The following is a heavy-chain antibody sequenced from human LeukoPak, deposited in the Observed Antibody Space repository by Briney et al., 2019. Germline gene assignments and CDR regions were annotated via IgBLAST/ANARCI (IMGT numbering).Heavy chain of an antibody. V-gene: IGHV3-74*01. Sequence: GGSLRLSCAASGFTLSSYWMHWVRQVPGKGLVWVSRINSDGSGTSDADSVKGRFTISRDNAKNTLYLQMNSLRAEDTAVYYCARGERHALDIWGQGTMVTVSS. CDR2: INSDGSGT. CDR1: GFTLSSYW. CDR3: ARGERHALDI. J-gene: IGHJ3*02.